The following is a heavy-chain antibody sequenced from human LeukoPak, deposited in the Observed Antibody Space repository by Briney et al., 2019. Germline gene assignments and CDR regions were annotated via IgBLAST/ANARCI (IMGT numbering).Heavy chain of an antibody. V-gene: IGHV3-33*01. CDR2: IWYDGSNT. D-gene: IGHD2-15*01. Sequence: GGSLRLSCAASGFTFSSYGMHWVRPAPGKGLEWVAVIWYDGSNTYNADHVKGRFTISRDNSKNTLYLQMNSLRAEDTAVYYCARVLGRYPRPYYFDYWGQGTLVTVSS. CDR3: ARVLGRYPRPYYFDY. CDR1: GFTFSSYG. J-gene: IGHJ4*02.